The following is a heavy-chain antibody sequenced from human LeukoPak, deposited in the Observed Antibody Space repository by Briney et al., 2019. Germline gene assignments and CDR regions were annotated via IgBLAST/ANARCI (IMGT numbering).Heavy chain of an antibody. D-gene: IGHD3-3*01. CDR2: IYYSGST. V-gene: IGHV4-59*01. CDR3: ARVYYDFWSGYSPWWFDP. J-gene: IGHJ5*02. Sequence: SETLSLTCTVSGGSISSYYWSWIRQPPGKGLEWIGYIYYSGSTNYNPSLKSRVTISVDTSKNQFSLKLSSVTAADTAVYYCARVYYDFWSGYSPWWFDPWGQGTLVTVSS. CDR1: GGSISSYY.